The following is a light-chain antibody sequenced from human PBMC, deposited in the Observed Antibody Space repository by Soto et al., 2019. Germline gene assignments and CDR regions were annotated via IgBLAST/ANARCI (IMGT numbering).Light chain of an antibody. J-gene: IGKJ4*01. V-gene: IGKV3-15*01. Sequence: EIVMTQSPATLSVSPGERATLSCRASQSVSSNLAWYQQKPGQAPRLLIYGASTRATGIPARFSGSGSGTEFTLTISSLQSEDFAVYCCQQYNNWPPLPFGGGTKVEIK. CDR3: QQYNNWPPLP. CDR1: QSVSSN. CDR2: GAS.